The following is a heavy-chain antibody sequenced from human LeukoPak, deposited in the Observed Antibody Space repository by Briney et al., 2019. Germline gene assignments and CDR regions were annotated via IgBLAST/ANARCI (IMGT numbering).Heavy chain of an antibody. CDR1: GFTFSSYA. D-gene: IGHD3-22*01. CDR3: AKGVTMIVVVITFDY. V-gene: IGHV3-23*01. J-gene: IGHJ4*02. Sequence: GGSPRLSCAASGFTFSSYAMSWVRQAPGKGLEWVSAISGSGGSTYYADSVKGRFTISRDNSKNTLYLQMNSLRAEDTAVYYCAKGVTMIVVVITFDYWGQGTLVTVSS. CDR2: ISGSGGST.